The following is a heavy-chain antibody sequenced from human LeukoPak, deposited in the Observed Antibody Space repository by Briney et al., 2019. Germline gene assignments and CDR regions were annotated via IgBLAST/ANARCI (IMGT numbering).Heavy chain of an antibody. CDR1: GYTFTSYD. J-gene: IGHJ5*02. D-gene: IGHD3-3*01. CDR2: MNPHSGNT. V-gene: IGHV1-8*01. CDR3: ARKDYDFWSGYMFYNWFDP. Sequence: ASVKVSCKTSGYTFTSYDINWVRQAPGQGLEWMGWMNPHSGNTAYAQKFQGRVTMTRNTSISTAYMELSSLRSDDTAVYYCARKDYDFWSGYMFYNWFDPWGQGTLVTVPS.